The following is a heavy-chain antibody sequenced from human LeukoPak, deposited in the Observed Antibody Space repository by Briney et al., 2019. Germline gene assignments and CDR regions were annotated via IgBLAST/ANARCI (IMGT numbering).Heavy chain of an antibody. J-gene: IGHJ2*01. CDR2: ISGGGGST. D-gene: IGHD3-22*01. CDR3: ATNYYDSSGYYSYWYFDL. Sequence: GGSLRLYCAASGFTFDDYAMHWVRPAPGKGLEWVSIISGGGGSTSYADSVKGRITIYRANSKNSLYLQMNSLRTEDTALYYCATNYYDSSGYYSYWYFDLWGRGTLVTVSS. V-gene: IGHV3-43*02. CDR1: GFTFDDYA.